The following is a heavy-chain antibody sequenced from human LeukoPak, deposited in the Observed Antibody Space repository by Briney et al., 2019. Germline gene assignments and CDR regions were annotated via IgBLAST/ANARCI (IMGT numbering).Heavy chain of an antibody. CDR1: GYSFTSYW. CDR2: IYPGDSDT. J-gene: IGHJ4*02. Sequence: GESLMISCKGSGYSFTSYWIGWVRQMPGKGLEGMGIIYPGDSDTIYSASFQGQGTISADKSISTAYLQWSSLKASDTAMYYCARHGDSSGCPDYWGQGTLVTVSS. V-gene: IGHV5-51*01. CDR3: ARHGDSSGCPDY. D-gene: IGHD6-19*01.